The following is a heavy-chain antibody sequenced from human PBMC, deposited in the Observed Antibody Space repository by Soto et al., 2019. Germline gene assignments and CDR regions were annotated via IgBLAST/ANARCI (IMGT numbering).Heavy chain of an antibody. D-gene: IGHD3-16*01. CDR2: ISDSGGAT. V-gene: IGHV3-23*01. J-gene: IGHJ4*02. CDR1: GFTFNKYA. CDR3: AKDRLAGGFAY. Sequence: GGSLRLSCAASGFTFNKYAMSWVRQAPGKALEWVSGISDSGGATYYADSVKGRFTISRDNSKNTLYMQMNSLRAEDTAVYYCAKDRLAGGFAYWGQGTLVTVSS.